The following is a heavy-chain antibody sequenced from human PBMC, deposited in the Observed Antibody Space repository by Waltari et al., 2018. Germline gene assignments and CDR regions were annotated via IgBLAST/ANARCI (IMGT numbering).Heavy chain of an antibody. V-gene: IGHV1-24*01. CDR1: GYTLPELS. Sequence: QVQLVQSGAEVKKPGASVKVSCKVSGYTLPELSMHWVRQAPGTGLEWRGGVDPEDGETIYEQKFQGGVTMTEDTSTDTAYMELSSLRSEDTAVYYCATAPTVTTGSYYYYGMDVWGQGTTVTVSS. J-gene: IGHJ6*02. D-gene: IGHD4-17*01. CDR3: ATAPTVTTGSYYYYGMDV. CDR2: VDPEDGET.